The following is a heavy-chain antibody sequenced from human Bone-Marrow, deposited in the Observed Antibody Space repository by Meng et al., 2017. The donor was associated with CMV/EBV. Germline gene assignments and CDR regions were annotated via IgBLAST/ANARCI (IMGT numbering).Heavy chain of an antibody. Sequence: GESLKISCAASGFTFSSYWMGWVRQAPGKGLEWVANIKQDGSEKYYVDSVKGRFTISRDNAKNSLYLQMNSLRAEDTAVYYCARGSAGLSTDYYYYGMDVWGQGTTVTVSS. D-gene: IGHD3-16*02. J-gene: IGHJ6*02. CDR3: ARGSAGLSTDYYYYGMDV. CDR2: IKQDGSEK. V-gene: IGHV3-7*01. CDR1: GFTFSSYW.